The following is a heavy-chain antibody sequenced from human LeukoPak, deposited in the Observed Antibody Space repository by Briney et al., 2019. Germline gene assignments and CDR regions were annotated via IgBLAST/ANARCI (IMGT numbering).Heavy chain of an antibody. V-gene: IGHV4-30-4*01. CDR1: GGSISSGDYY. J-gene: IGHJ3*02. CDR3: ARARQYSDAFDI. Sequence: SETLSLTCTVSGGSISSGDYYWSWIRQPPGKGLEWIGYTYYSGSTYYNPSLRSRVTISVDTSKNQFSLKLSSVTAADTAVYYCARARQYSDAFDIWGQGTMVTVSS. D-gene: IGHD4-11*01. CDR2: TYYSGST.